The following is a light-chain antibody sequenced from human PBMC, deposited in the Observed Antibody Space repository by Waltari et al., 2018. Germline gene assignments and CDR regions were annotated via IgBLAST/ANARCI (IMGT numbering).Light chain of an antibody. Sequence: SYELTQPPSVSVSPGQTARITCSGEALPRQFTSWYQQRPGQAPIMLMYRDTERPSVIPERFSGSSSGTIVTLPITGVQAEDEADYYCQSTDSSGSFVVFGGGTRLTVL. CDR2: RDT. CDR3: QSTDSSGSFVV. J-gene: IGLJ2*01. CDR1: ALPRQF. V-gene: IGLV3-25*03.